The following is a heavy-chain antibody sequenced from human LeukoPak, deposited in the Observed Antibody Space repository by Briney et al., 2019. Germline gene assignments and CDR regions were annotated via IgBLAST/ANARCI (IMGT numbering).Heavy chain of an antibody. D-gene: IGHD3-22*01. CDR2: IYYSGST. V-gene: IGHV4-39*07. Sequence: SETLSLTCTVSGGSISSSTFYWGWIRQPPGKGLEWIGTIYYSGSTFYNPSLKSRVTVSVDTSKNQFSLKLSSLTAADTAVYYCARGLTSGYYGHYYMDVWGKGTTVTVSS. CDR3: ARGLTSGYYGHYYMDV. J-gene: IGHJ6*03. CDR1: GGSISSSTFY.